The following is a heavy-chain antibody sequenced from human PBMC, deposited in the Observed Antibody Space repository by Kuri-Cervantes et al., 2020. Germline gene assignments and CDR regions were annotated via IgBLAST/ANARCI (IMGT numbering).Heavy chain of an antibody. Sequence: GGSLRLSCVAPEFTLSDYSKTWVRQTPGKGLEWVSYISSSSNTIYYADSVKGRFTISRDNAKNSLFLQMNSLRDEDTAVYYCARPPWSTDGYNWYWGQGTLVTVSS. CDR1: EFTLSDYS. CDR2: ISSSSNTI. CDR3: ARPPWSTDGYNWY. V-gene: IGHV3-48*02. D-gene: IGHD5-24*01. J-gene: IGHJ4*02.